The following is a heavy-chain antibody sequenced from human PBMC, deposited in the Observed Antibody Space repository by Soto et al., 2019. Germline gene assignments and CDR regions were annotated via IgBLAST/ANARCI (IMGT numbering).Heavy chain of an antibody. CDR3: AIEEQQLAPDAFDI. Sequence: QVQLVQSGAEVKKPGSSVKVSCKASGGTFSSYTISWVRQAPGQGLEWMGRIIPILGIANYAQKFQGRVTITAEKSTGTAYVELSSLRSEDTAVYYCAIEEQQLAPDAFDIGGQGIMVTVSS. V-gene: IGHV1-69*02. CDR2: IIPILGIA. D-gene: IGHD6-13*01. J-gene: IGHJ3*02. CDR1: GGTFSSYT.